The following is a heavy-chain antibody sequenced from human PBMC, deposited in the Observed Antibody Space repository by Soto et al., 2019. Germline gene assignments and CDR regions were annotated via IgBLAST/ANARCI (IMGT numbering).Heavy chain of an antibody. CDR1: GFTFSSYA. Sequence: GGSLRLSCAASGFTFSSYAMHWVRQAPGKGLEYVSAISSNGGSTYYANSVKGRFTISRDNSKNTLYLQMGSLRAEDMAVYYCAREGTYYYDSSGYYYFDYWGQGTLVTVSS. CDR3: AREGTYYYDSSGYYYFDY. V-gene: IGHV3-64*01. D-gene: IGHD3-22*01. CDR2: ISSNGGST. J-gene: IGHJ4*02.